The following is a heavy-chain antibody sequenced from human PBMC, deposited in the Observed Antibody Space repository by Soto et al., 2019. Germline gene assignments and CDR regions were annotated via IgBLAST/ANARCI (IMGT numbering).Heavy chain of an antibody. V-gene: IGHV1-69*06. Sequence: QVQLVQSGAEVKKPGSSVKVSCKASGGTFSSYAISWVRQAPGQGLEWMGGIIPIFGTANYAQKFQGRVTIPADKSTSTAYMEMSSLRSEDTAVYYCARGDSGYDWGAFDYWGQGTLVTVSS. J-gene: IGHJ4*02. CDR1: GGTFSSYA. CDR2: IIPIFGTA. CDR3: ARGDSGYDWGAFDY. D-gene: IGHD5-12*01.